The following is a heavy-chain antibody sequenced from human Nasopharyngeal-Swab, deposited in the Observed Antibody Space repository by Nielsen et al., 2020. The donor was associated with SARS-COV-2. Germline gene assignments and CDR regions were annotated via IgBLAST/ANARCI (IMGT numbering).Heavy chain of an antibody. J-gene: IGHJ4*02. CDR2: ISSSSSYI. D-gene: IGHD3-3*01. CDR3: ARDFPTPPYYDFWSGLQLDY. CDR1: GFTFSSYS. Sequence: GGSLRLSCAASGFTFSSYSMNWVRQAPGKGLEWVSSISSSSSYIYYADSVKGRFTISRDNAKNSLYLQMNSRRAEDTAVYYCARDFPTPPYYDFWSGLQLDYWGQGTLVTVSS. V-gene: IGHV3-21*01.